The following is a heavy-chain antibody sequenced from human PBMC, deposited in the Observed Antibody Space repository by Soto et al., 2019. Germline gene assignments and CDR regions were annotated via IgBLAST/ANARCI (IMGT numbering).Heavy chain of an antibody. V-gene: IGHV3-30*18. Sequence: GGSLRLSCAASGFTFSSYGMHWVRQAPGKGLEWVAVISYDGSNKYYADSVKGRFTISRDNSKNTLYLQMNSLRAEDTAVYYCAKELIAYCGGDCYCDYWGKGTLVTVSS. J-gene: IGHJ4*02. CDR2: ISYDGSNK. CDR3: AKELIAYCGGDCYCDY. CDR1: GFTFSSYG. D-gene: IGHD2-21*02.